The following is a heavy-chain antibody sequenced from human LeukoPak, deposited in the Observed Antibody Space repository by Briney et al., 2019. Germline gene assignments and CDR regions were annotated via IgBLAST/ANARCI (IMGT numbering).Heavy chain of an antibody. J-gene: IGHJ4*02. V-gene: IGHV4-34*01. CDR3: AREGGVAGPMAVDY. D-gene: IGHD6-19*01. CDR2: INHSGST. Sequence: SETLSLTCAVYGGSFSGYYWSWIRQPPGKGLEWIGEINHSGSTNYNPSLKSRVTISVDTSKNQFSLKLSSVTAADTAVYYCAREGGVAGPMAVDYWGQGTLVTVSS. CDR1: GGSFSGYY.